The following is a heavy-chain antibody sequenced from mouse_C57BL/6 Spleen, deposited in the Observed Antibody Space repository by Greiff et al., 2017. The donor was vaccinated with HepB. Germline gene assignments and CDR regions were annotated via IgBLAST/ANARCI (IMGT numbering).Heavy chain of an antibody. V-gene: IGHV1-76*01. J-gene: IGHJ3*01. CDR1: GYTFTDYY. CDR3: ARLSLYHSALAY. CDR2: IYPGSGNT. Sequence: VQGVESGAELVRPGASVKLSCKASGYTFTDYYINWVKQRPGQGLEWIARIYPGSGNTYYNEKFKGKAKLTAEKSSSTAYMQLSSLTSEDSAVYFCARLSLYHSALAYWGQGTLVTVSA. D-gene: IGHD6-2*01.